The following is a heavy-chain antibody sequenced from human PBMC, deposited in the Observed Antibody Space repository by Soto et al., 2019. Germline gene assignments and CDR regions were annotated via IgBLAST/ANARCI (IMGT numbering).Heavy chain of an antibody. CDR2: ISTGGGST. J-gene: IGHJ6*02. Sequence: EVQLLESGGGLVQPGGSLRLSCAASGFTFSSYAMRWVRQAPGKGLEWVSSISTGGGSTYYADSVKGRFTISRDNSNNTLELQTINLSAEDSALYYCSLSDRCYGMDVWGLGTPVTVSS. CDR3: SLSDRCYGMDV. CDR1: GFTFSSYA. V-gene: IGHV3-23*01.